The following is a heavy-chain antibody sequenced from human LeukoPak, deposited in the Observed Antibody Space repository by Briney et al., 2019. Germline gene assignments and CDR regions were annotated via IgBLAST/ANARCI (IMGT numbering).Heavy chain of an antibody. CDR2: IFGNGDTT. D-gene: IGHD3-10*01. CDR3: AKRNTMVRGGPRFDY. V-gene: IGHV3-23*01. Sequence: GGSLRLSCAASGFSFSSYAMNWVRQAPGKGLEWVSIIFGNGDTTYYADSVKGRFTVSRDNSKDTLYLQMNDLRPDDTAIYYCAKRNTMVRGGPRFDYWGQGLLVTVPS. CDR1: GFSFSSYA. J-gene: IGHJ4*02.